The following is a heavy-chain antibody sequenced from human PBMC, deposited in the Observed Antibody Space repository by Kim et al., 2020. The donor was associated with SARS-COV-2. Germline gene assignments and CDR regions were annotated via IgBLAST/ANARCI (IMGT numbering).Heavy chain of an antibody. J-gene: IGHJ3*02. Sequence: GGSLRLSCAASGFTFSSYDMHWVRQAPGKGLEWVAVISYDGSNKYYADSVKGRFTISRDNSKNTLYLQMNSLRAEDTAVYYCAKRNNWHFDIWGQGTMVTVSS. V-gene: IGHV3-30*18. CDR3: AKRNNWHFDI. CDR1: GFTFSSYD. D-gene: IGHD3-10*01. CDR2: ISYDGSNK.